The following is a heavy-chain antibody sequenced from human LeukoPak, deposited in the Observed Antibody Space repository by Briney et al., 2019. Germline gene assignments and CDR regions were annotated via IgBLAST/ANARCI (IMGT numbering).Heavy chain of an antibody. CDR2: IYTSGST. Sequence: NPSETLSLTCTVSGGSIISYYWSWIRQPAGRGLEWIGRIYTSGSTNYNPSLKSRVTMSVDTSKNQFSLKLSSVTAADTAVYYCARGDSSGYYYYYMDVWGKGTTVTVSS. CDR3: ARGDSSGYYYYYMDV. V-gene: IGHV4-4*07. D-gene: IGHD3-22*01. CDR1: GGSIISYY. J-gene: IGHJ6*03.